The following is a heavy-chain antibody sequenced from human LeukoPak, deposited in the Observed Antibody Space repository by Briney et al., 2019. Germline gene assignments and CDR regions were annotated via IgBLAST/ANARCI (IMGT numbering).Heavy chain of an antibody. D-gene: IGHD6-19*01. J-gene: IGHJ4*02. CDR1: GFAFSSYS. V-gene: IGHV3-21*01. CDR2: ISSSSSYI. Sequence: GGSLRLSCAASGFAFSSYSMNWVRQAPGKGLEWVSSISSSSSYIYYADPVKGRFTISRDNAKNSLYLQMNSLRAEDTAVYYCARESVFEWLVDYWGQGTLVTVSS. CDR3: ARESVFEWLVDY.